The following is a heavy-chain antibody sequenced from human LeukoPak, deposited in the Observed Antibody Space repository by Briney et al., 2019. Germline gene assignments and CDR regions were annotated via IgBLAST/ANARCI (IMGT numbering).Heavy chain of an antibody. J-gene: IGHJ4*02. Sequence: SETLSLTCTVSGGSISSYYWSWIRQPPGKGLEWIGYIYYSGSTNYNPCLKSRVTISVDTSKNQFSLKLSSVTAADTAVYYCARVGRQSGDYWGQGTLVTVSS. CDR3: ARVGRQSGDY. CDR1: GGSISSYY. CDR2: IYYSGST. D-gene: IGHD6-25*01. V-gene: IGHV4-59*01.